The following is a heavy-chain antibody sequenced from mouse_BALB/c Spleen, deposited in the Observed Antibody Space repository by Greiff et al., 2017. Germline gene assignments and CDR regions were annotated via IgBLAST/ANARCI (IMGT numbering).Heavy chain of an antibody. V-gene: IGHV1-87*01. J-gene: IGHJ4*01. CDR2: IYPGDGDT. CDR1: GYTFTSYW. Sequence: VQLQQSGAELARPGASVTLSCKASGYTFTSYWMQWVKQRPGQGLEWIGAIYPGDGDTRYTQKFKGKATLTADKSSSTAYMQLSSLASEDSAVYYCERLITTVVATRDYAMDYWGQGTSVTVSS. D-gene: IGHD1-1*01. CDR3: ERLITTVVATRDYAMDY.